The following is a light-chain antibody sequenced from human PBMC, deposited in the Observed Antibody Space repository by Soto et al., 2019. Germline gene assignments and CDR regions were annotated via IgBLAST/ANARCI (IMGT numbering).Light chain of an antibody. CDR2: EVS. CDR1: SSDVGGYND. Sequence: QSVLTQPASVSGSPGQSITISCTGTSSDVGGYNDVSWYQQHPGKAPKLMIYEVSNRPSGVSNRFSGSKSGNTASLTISGLQAEDEADYYCSSYTSSSTYAFGTGTKVTVL. V-gene: IGLV2-14*01. CDR3: SSYTSSSTYA. J-gene: IGLJ1*01.